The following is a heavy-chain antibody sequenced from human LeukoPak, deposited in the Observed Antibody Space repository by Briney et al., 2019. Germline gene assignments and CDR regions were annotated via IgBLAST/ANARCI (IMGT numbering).Heavy chain of an antibody. D-gene: IGHD2-2*01. V-gene: IGHV3-11*01. Sequence: GGSLRLSCAASGFTFSDYYMSWIRQAPGKGLEWVSYISSSGSTIYYADSVKGRFTISRDNSKNSLYLQMNSLRTEDTALYYCAKAPHQLVYFDYWGQGTLVTVSS. CDR3: AKAPHQLVYFDY. J-gene: IGHJ4*02. CDR1: GFTFSDYY. CDR2: ISSSGSTI.